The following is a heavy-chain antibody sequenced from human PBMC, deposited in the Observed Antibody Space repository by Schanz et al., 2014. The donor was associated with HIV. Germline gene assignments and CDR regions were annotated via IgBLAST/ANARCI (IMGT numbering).Heavy chain of an antibody. CDR3: SKATSGSRGWYTGSD. D-gene: IGHD6-19*01. CDR2: IKSKAYGGTP. J-gene: IGHJ4*02. CDR1: GFTFSDYP. Sequence: EVQLVESGGGLVKPGRSLRLSCTTSGFTFSDYPVSWLRQAPGKGLEWVGFIKSKAYGGTPEYAASVKGRFTISRDDSKSIAYLQLNSLRVEDTAIYYCSKATSGSRGWYTGSDWGQGTLVTVSS. V-gene: IGHV3-49*05.